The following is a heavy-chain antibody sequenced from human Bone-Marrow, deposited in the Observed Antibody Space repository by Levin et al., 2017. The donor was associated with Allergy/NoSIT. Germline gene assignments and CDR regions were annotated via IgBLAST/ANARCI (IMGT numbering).Heavy chain of an antibody. D-gene: IGHD3-22*01. CDR2: IYPGDSDT. CDR3: ARQQPSWFSDY. Sequence: GESLKISCKAVGYSFSNYWIGWVRQLPGKDLEWLGIIYPGDSDTRYSPFLEGRVTISADKSIRTAYLQWNSLETSDTATYYCARQQPSWFSDYWGQGTQVTVAS. J-gene: IGHJ4*02. CDR1: GYSFSNYW. V-gene: IGHV5-51*01.